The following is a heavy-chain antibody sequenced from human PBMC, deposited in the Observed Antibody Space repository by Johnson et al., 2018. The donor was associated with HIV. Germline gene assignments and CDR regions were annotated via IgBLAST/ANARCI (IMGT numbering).Heavy chain of an antibody. J-gene: IGHJ3*02. D-gene: IGHD1-26*01. CDR2: ISWNSGTI. CDR3: AKDLINSGIDPQAFDI. V-gene: IGHV3-9*01. Sequence: VESGGGLVQPGRSLRLSCAASGFTFDDYAMHWVRQPPGKGLEWVSGISWNSGTIGYADSVKGRFTIYRDHAKNSLFLQMNSLRAEDTALYYCAKDLINSGIDPQAFDIWGQGTMVSVSS. CDR1: GFTFDDYA.